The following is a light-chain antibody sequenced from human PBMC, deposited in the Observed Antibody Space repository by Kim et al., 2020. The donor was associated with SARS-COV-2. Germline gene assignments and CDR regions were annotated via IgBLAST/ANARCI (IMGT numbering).Light chain of an antibody. CDR1: NGHYNYA. V-gene: IGLV4-69*01. CDR2: VNSDGSH. J-gene: IGLJ3*02. CDR3: QTWGPGIRV. Sequence: QPVLTQSPSASASLGASVKLTCTLSNGHYNYAIAWHQQQPGKGPRYLMKVNSDGSHSKGDGIPDRFSGSSSGAERYLTISSLQSDDEADYYFQTWGPGIRVFGGGTKVTVL.